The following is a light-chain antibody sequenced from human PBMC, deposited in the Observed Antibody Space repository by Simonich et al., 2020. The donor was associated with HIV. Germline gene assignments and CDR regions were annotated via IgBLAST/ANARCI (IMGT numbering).Light chain of an antibody. CDR3: QQSFSAPRT. Sequence: DIQMTQSPSSLSASVGDRVTITCRASQSISSYLNWYQQKPGKAPKLLIYAASSLQSVVPTRFSGSGSGTDFTLTISSLQPEDFATYYCQQSFSAPRTFGPGTKVEIK. J-gene: IGKJ1*01. CDR1: QSISSY. V-gene: IGKV1-39*01. CDR2: AAS.